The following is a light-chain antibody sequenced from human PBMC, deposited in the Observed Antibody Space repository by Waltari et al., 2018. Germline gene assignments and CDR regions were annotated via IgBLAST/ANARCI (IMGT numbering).Light chain of an antibody. V-gene: IGKV4-1*01. Sequence: DIVMTQSPDSLAVSLGERATINCKSSQSVLSTSNRKNYIAWYQQKPGQTPRLLINWASTRASGVPDRFSGRGSGTDFTLTVSSLQAEDVAVYYCHQYYIPPLTFGQGTRLEIK. CDR2: WAS. CDR1: QSVLSTSNRKNY. CDR3: HQYYIPPLT. J-gene: IGKJ5*01.